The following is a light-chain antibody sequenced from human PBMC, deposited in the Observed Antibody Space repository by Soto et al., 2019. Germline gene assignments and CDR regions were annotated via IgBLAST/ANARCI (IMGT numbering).Light chain of an antibody. CDR2: DAS. V-gene: IGKV1-5*01. CDR1: QSISSW. CDR3: QQSYSTPPT. Sequence: DIQMTQSPSTLSASVGDRVTITCRASQSISSWLAWYQQKPGKAPKLLIYDASSLESGVPSRFSGSGSGTEFTLTISSLQPDDFATYYCQQSYSTPPTFGQGTKVEI. J-gene: IGKJ1*01.